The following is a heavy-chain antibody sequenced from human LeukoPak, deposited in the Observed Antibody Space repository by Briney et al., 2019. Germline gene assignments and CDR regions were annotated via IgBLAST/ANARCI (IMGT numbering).Heavy chain of an antibody. CDR3: ARHDWFDP. CDR2: IYYSGST. J-gene: IGHJ5*02. CDR1: GGSISSSSYY. Sequence: PSETLSLTCTVSGGSISSSSYYWAWIRQPPGKGLEWIGSIYYSGSTYYNPSLKSRVTISVNTSKNQFSLKLSSVAAADTAVYYCARHDWFDPWGQGNLVTVSS. V-gene: IGHV4-39*01.